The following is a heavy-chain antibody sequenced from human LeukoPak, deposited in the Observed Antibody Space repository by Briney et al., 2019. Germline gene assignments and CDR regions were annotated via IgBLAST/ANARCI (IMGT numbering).Heavy chain of an antibody. CDR3: ARQVATKGEWAFDI. D-gene: IGHD5-12*01. J-gene: IGHJ3*02. CDR1: GGSISSYY. CDR2: IYYSGST. Sequence: SETLSLTCTVSGGSISSYYWSWIRQPPGKGLEWIGYIYYSGSTNYNPSLRSRVTMSVDTSKNQFSLNLNSMTAADTAVYYCARQVATKGEWAFDIWGQGTMVTVSS. V-gene: IGHV4-59*08.